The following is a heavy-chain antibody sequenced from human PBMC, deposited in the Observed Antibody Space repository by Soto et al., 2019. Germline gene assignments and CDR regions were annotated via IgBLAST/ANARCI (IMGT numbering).Heavy chain of an antibody. Sequence: GGSLRLSCAASGFTFISYSIDWVRQAPLKVLEWFSSVSSSISYIYYADSVKGLFTISRYNAKNSLYLQMNSLRAEETAVYYCGSSAFDPWGQGTLVTVPS. CDR1: GFTFISYS. V-gene: IGHV3-21*01. CDR2: VSSSISYI. J-gene: IGHJ5*02. CDR3: GSSAFDP. D-gene: IGHD6-6*01.